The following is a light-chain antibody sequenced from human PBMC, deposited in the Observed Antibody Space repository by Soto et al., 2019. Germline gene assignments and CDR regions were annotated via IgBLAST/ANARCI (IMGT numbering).Light chain of an antibody. CDR1: SSDVDAYNY. J-gene: IGLJ1*01. Sequence: QSVLTQPRSVSGSPGQSVTISCTGTSSDVDAYNYVSWYQQHPGKAPKFMIYDVSKRPSGVPDRFSGSKSGNTASLTISGLQAEDESDYYCSSYAGTYSHASGTGTKV. CDR3: SSYAGTYSHA. V-gene: IGLV2-11*01. CDR2: DVS.